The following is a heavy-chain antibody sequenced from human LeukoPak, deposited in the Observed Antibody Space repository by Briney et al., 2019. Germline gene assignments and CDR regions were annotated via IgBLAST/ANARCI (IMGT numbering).Heavy chain of an antibody. D-gene: IGHD1-14*01. V-gene: IGHV3-48*01. CDR3: TRDRSRAEDD. CDR2: ISSDSKTI. Sequence: GGSLRLSCAASGFTFSTYSMNWVRQAPGKGLEWVSYISSDSKTIYYADSVKGRFTISRDNAKNSLYLQMNSLRGEDTAVYYCTRDRSRAEDDWGQGTLVTVSS. CDR1: GFTFSTYS. J-gene: IGHJ4*02.